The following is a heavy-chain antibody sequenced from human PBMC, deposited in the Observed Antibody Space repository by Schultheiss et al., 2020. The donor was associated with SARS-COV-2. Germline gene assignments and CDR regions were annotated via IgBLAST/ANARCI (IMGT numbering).Heavy chain of an antibody. J-gene: IGHJ4*02. CDR2: ISSSSSYI. Sequence: GGSLRLSCAASGFTFSDSYMHWIRQAPGKGLEWVSSISSSSSYIYYADSVKGRFTISRDNAKNSLHLQMNSLRAEDTAVYYCARSYDFSFDYWGQGTLVTVSS. V-gene: IGHV3-21*01. D-gene: IGHD3-3*01. CDR3: ARSYDFSFDY. CDR1: GFTFSDSY.